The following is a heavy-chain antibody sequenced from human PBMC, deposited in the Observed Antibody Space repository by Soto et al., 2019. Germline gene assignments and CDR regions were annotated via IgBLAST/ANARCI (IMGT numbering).Heavy chain of an antibody. J-gene: IGHJ4*02. Sequence: QMQLQESGPGLVKPPETLSLTCAVSSASIISEQRWSWVRQPPGKGLEWIGEIHHSGSTNNNPSLRSRVTMSVDNSKNQFSLNLNSVTAADTAVYYCARSFGWYAIDQWGQGTLVIVSS. CDR3: ARSFGWYAIDQ. V-gene: IGHV4-4*03. D-gene: IGHD6-19*01. CDR1: SASIISEQR. CDR2: IHHSGST.